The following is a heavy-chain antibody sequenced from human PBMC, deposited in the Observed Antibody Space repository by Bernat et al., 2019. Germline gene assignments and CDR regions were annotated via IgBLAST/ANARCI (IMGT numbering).Heavy chain of an antibody. D-gene: IGHD1-26*01. V-gene: IGHV3-23*01. CDR3: AKDRELHKIGYFQH. CDR2: ISGSGGST. CDR1: GFTFSSYA. Sequence: EVQLLESGGGLVQPGGSLRLSCAASGFTFSSYAMSWVRQAPGKGMEWVSAISGSGGSTYYADSVKGRFTISRDNSKNTLYLQMNSLRAEDTAVYDCAKDRELHKIGYFQHWGQGTLVTVSS. J-gene: IGHJ1*01.